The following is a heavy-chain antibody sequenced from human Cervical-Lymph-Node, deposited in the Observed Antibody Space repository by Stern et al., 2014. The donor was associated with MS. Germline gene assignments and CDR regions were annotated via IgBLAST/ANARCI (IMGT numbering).Heavy chain of an antibody. J-gene: IGHJ4*02. V-gene: IGHV3-30*18. Sequence: VQLVQSGGGVVQPGRSLRLSCAASGFTFRSYGMHWVRQAPGKGLEWVAVTSFDGSYNDYADSVKGRFTISRDNSKNTLYLQMNSLRPEDAAVYYCAKKKRDDTSVWDIFDYWGQGTLVTVSS. CDR2: TSFDGSYN. CDR1: GFTFRSYG. CDR3: AKKKRDDTSVWDIFDY. D-gene: IGHD3-22*01.